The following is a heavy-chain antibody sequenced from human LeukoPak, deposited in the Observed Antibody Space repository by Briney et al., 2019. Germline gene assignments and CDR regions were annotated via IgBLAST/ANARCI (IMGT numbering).Heavy chain of an antibody. CDR3: AKGQELDDGVFDS. V-gene: IGHV3-23*01. Sequence: GGSLRLSCAASGFXFGRIAITWVRQAPGKGLEWVSTIRSSGDTAYNTDSVKGRFTISRDNSKNTLYLQVNSLRVEDTAMYYCAKGQELDDGVFDSWGQGTLVTVSS. D-gene: IGHD1-7*01. CDR1: GFXFGRIA. CDR2: IRSSGDTA. J-gene: IGHJ4*02.